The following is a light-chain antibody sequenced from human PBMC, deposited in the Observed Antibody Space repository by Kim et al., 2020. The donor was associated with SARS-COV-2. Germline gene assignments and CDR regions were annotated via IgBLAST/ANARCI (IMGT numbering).Light chain of an antibody. CDR1: SSDVDSYNY. CDR2: DVS. V-gene: IGLV2-14*01. CDR3: SSYTSTSTYV. Sequence: QSALTQPASVSGSPGQSITISCTGTSSDVDSYNYVSWYQQHPGKAPKLMIYDVSKRPSGVSNRFSGSKSGNTASLTVSGLQAEDEADYYCSSYTSTSTYVFGTGTKVTVL. J-gene: IGLJ1*01.